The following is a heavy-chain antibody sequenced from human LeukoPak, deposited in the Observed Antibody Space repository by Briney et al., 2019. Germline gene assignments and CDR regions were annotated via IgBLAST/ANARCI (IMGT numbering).Heavy chain of an antibody. V-gene: IGHV3-74*01. CDR1: GFTFSNYW. J-gene: IGHJ4*02. D-gene: IGHD2-15*01. CDR2: ISSDGSST. Sequence: GGSLRLSCAASGFTFSNYWMHWARQTPGKGLVWVSRISSDGSSTNYADSVKGRFTISRDNAKNTLYLQMNNLRAEDTAVYYCASRWHFDFWGQGSLVTVSS. CDR3: ASRWHFDF.